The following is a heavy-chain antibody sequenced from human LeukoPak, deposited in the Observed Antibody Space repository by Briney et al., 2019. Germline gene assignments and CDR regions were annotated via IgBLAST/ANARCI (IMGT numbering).Heavy chain of an antibody. Sequence: PGGPLRLSCAASGFTFGNFVMSWVRQAPGKGLEGVSAITGGGSTPFYSDSVEGRLTISRDNSKNTLYLQMSSLRAEDTAIYYCARAQLSGYNYGYRDYYYYMDVWGKGTTVTVSS. CDR3: ARAQLSGYNYGYRDYYYYMDV. D-gene: IGHD5-18*01. V-gene: IGHV3-23*01. CDR1: GFTFGNFV. J-gene: IGHJ6*03. CDR2: ITGGGSTP.